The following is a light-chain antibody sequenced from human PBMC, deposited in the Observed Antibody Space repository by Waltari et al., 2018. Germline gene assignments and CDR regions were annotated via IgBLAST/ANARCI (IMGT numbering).Light chain of an antibody. CDR1: QNISTN. J-gene: IGKJ4*01. CDR3: LQYNKWPALT. V-gene: IGKV3-15*01. Sequence: IVMTQSPATLSLSQGERAALSCRASQNISTNLAWYQQKPGQAPRLLIYGASTRATGVPGRFSGSGSGIEFTLTVSSLQPADFAVYYCLQYNKWPALTFGGGTKVEIK. CDR2: GAS.